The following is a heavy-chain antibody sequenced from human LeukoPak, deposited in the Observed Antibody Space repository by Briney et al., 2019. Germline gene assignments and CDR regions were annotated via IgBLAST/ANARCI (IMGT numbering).Heavy chain of an antibody. D-gene: IGHD4-17*01. V-gene: IGHV1-18*01. CDR2: ISGYNGNM. Sequence: RASVKVSCKASGYTVTSYGISWVRQAPGRGLEWMGWISGYNGNMKYVQKFQGRVIMTTDTSTSTAYMELRSLTSDDTAIYYCARDDYRDYGGPFYYWGQGSLVTVSS. J-gene: IGHJ4*02. CDR1: GYTVTSYG. CDR3: ARDDYRDYGGPFYY.